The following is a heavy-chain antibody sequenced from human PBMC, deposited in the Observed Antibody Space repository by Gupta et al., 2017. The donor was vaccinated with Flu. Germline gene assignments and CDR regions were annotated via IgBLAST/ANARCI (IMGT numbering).Heavy chain of an antibody. D-gene: IGHD3-22*01. Sequence: QVQLQESGSGLVQPSQTLSLTCTVSGGSISSGRYYWSWIRQPAGKGLEWIGRIYTSGSTNYNPSLKSRVTISVDTSKNQFSLKLSSVTAADTAVYYCARLTANSSGYPFDYWGQGTLVTVSS. J-gene: IGHJ4*02. V-gene: IGHV4-61*02. CDR2: IYTSGST. CDR3: ARLTANSSGYPFDY. CDR1: GGSISSGRYY.